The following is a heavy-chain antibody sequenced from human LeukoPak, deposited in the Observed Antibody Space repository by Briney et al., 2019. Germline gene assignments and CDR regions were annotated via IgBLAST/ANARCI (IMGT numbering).Heavy chain of an antibody. CDR3: ARHLRYFDMVN. J-gene: IGHJ4*02. D-gene: IGHD3-9*01. CDR1: GDSIRISPYY. CDR2: IYYSGNT. Sequence: PSETLSLTCSVSGDSIRISPYYWAWIRQPPGKGLEWIGNIYYSGNTYYNPSLKSRVTISVDTSKNQFSLMLSSVTAADTAVYYCARHLRYFDMVNWDQGTLVTVSS. V-gene: IGHV4-39*01.